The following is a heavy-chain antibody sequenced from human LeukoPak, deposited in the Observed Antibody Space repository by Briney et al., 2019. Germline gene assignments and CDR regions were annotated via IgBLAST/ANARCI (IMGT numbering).Heavy chain of an antibody. CDR3: ARDPSSYWSIYYCYYMDV. CDR2: INSDGSST. D-gene: IGHD3-3*01. V-gene: IGHV3-74*01. J-gene: IGHJ6*03. CDR1: GFTFSSYW. Sequence: GGSLRLSCAASGFTFSSYWVHWVRQAPGKGLVWVSRINSDGSSTSYADSVKGRFTISRDNAKNTLYLQMDSLRAEDTAVYYCARDPSSYWSIYYCYYMDVWGKGTTVTVSS.